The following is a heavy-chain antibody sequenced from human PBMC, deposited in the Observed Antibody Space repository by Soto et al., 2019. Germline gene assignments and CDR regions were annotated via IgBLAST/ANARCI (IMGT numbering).Heavy chain of an antibody. CDR3: ARVRVYDFLGGYPDY. J-gene: IGHJ4*02. D-gene: IGHD3-3*01. V-gene: IGHV4-61*01. Sequence: SETLSLTCNVSGGSVSSGSYYWSWIRQPPGKGLEWIGCLYHNGGTNYSASLKSRVTISRDMSENQFSLKLTSVTAADTAVYYCARVRVYDFLGGYPDYWGQGTLVTVSS. CDR1: GGSVSSGSYY. CDR2: LYHNGGT.